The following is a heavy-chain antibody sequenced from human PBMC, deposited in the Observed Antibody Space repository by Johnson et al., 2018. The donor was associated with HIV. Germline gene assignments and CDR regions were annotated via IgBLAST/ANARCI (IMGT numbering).Heavy chain of an antibody. Sequence: EVQLVESGGGLVQPGGSLRLSCAASGFTVSSNYMSWVRQAPGKGLEWVSVIYTGGSTYYADSVKGRFTISRDNSKNTLDLQMNNLRAEDTAVYYCARDSSNSFRFEMYAFDIWGQGTMVTVSS. D-gene: IGHD6-6*01. CDR3: ARDSSNSFRFEMYAFDI. CDR2: IYTGGST. V-gene: IGHV3-66*01. J-gene: IGHJ3*02. CDR1: GFTVSSNY.